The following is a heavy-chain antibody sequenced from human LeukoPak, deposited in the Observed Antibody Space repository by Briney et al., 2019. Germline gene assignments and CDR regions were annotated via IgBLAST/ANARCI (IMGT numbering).Heavy chain of an antibody. Sequence: PSETLSLTCTVSGGSISSYYWSWIRQPPGKGLEWIGYIYYSGSTNYNPSLKSRVTISVDTSKNQFSLKLSSVTAADTAVYYCARVGAIGDYFDYWGQGTLVTVSS. CDR3: ARVGAIGDYFDY. J-gene: IGHJ4*02. CDR2: IYYSGST. V-gene: IGHV4-59*01. D-gene: IGHD1-26*01. CDR1: GGSISSYY.